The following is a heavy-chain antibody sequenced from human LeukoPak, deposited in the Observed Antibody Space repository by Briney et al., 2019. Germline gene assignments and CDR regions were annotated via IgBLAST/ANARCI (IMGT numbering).Heavy chain of an antibody. V-gene: IGHV5-51*01. J-gene: IGHJ6*04. CDR1: GYIFTSYW. Sequence: GESLKISCKGSGYIFTSYWIGWVRQMPGKGLEWMGIIYPGNSDTRYRPSFRGQVTISADKSITTAYLQWSSLKASDTAMYYCARLGTTSGDGMDVWGKGTTVTVSS. CDR2: IYPGNSDT. CDR3: ARLGTTSGDGMDV. D-gene: IGHD2-2*01.